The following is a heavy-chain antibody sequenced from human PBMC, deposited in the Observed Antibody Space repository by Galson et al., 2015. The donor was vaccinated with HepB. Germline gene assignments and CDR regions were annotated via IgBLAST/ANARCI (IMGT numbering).Heavy chain of an antibody. J-gene: IGHJ4*02. V-gene: IGHV4-59*08. CDR2: IYYSGST. CDR1: GGSISSYY. D-gene: IGHD6-13*01. Sequence: SETLSLTCTVSGGSISSYYWSWIRQPPGKGLEWIGYIYYSGSTNYNPSLKSRVTISVDTSKNQFSLKLSSVTAADTAVYYCASSLATGYSSSWYYRMTGCLENWGQGTLVTVSS. CDR3: ASSLATGYSSSWYYRMTGCLEN.